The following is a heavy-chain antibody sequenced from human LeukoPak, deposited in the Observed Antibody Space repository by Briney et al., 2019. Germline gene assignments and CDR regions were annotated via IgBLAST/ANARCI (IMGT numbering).Heavy chain of an antibody. CDR3: AKEDPVVVIAMEN. J-gene: IGHJ4*02. V-gene: IGHV3-23*01. CDR2: IPASGGST. D-gene: IGHD2-21*01. CDR1: GFTFSSNV. Sequence: GGSLRLSCVASGFTFSSNVMIWVRQAPGKGLEWVSSIPASGGSTYYADSVKGRFTISRDNSKNTLYLQMNSLRAEDTAVYYCAKEDPVVVIAMENWGQGTLVTVSS.